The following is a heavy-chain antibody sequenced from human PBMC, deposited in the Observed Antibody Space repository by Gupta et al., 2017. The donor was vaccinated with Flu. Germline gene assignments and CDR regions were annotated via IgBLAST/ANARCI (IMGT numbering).Heavy chain of an antibody. V-gene: IGHV4-34*01. Sequence: GEINQSGSTNYNPALKSRVTISVDTSKNQFSLKLSSVTAADTAVYYCARAAGGATDYFDCWGQGTLVTVSS. D-gene: IGHD1-26*01. CDR3: ARAAGGATDYFDC. J-gene: IGHJ4*02. CDR2: INQSGST.